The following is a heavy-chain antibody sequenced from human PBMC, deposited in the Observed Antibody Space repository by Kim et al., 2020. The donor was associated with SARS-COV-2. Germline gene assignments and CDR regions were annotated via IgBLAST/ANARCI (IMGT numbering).Heavy chain of an antibody. CDR2: INHSGST. J-gene: IGHJ5*02. D-gene: IGHD3-10*01. CDR1: GGSFSGYY. V-gene: IGHV4-34*01. CDR3: ARNIGYYYGSGSSNWFDP. Sequence: SETLSLTCAVYGGSFSGYYWSWIRQPPGKGLEWIGEINHSGSTNYNPSLKSRVTISVDTSKNQFSLKLSSVTAADTAVYYCARNIGYYYGSGSSNWFDPWGQGTLVTVSS.